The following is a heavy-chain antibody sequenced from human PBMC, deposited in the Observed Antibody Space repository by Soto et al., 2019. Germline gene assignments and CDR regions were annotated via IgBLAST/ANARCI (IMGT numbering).Heavy chain of an antibody. V-gene: IGHV4-59*01. Sequence: SETLSLTCTVSGGSISSYYWSWIRQPPGKGLEWIGYIYYSGSTNYNPSLKSRVTISVDTSKNQFSLKLSSVTAGDTAVYYCARTHFGPGIAAAGTLPTYYYCYCMHLCGQGTTVTVRS. CDR3: ARTHFGPGIAAAGTLPTYYYCYCMHL. J-gene: IGHJ6*01. D-gene: IGHD6-13*01. CDR1: GGSISSYY. CDR2: IYYSGST.